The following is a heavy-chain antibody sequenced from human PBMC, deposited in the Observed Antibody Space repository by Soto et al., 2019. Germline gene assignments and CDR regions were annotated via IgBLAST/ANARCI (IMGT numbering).Heavy chain of an antibody. D-gene: IGHD3-3*01. CDR2: IYWDDDK. V-gene: IGHV2-5*02. CDR1: GFSLSTSGVG. Sequence: SGPTLVNPTQTLTLTCTFSGFSLSTSGVGVGWIRQPPGKALEWLALIYWDDDKRYSPSLKSRLTITKDTSKNQVVLTMTNMEPVDTATYYCALFWSGPSPIDYWGQGTLVTVSS. CDR3: ALFWSGPSPIDY. J-gene: IGHJ4*02.